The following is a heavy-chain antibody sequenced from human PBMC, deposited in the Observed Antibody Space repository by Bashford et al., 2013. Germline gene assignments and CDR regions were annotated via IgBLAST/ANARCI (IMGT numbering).Heavy chain of an antibody. D-gene: IGHD2-2*01. CDR2: MNPNNGAT. V-gene: IGHV1-8*01. CDR1: GYTFNDFD. Sequence: ASVKVSCKASGYTFNDFDINWVRQTSGQGLEWLGWMNPNNGATGFGHNFHGRVTMTSDNSLKTAYMELGSLSSDDTAVYYCARRGRGGYIVVEPAVCRGLAPWGQGIRGHRLL. J-gene: IGHJ5*02. CDR3: ARRGRGGYIVVEPAVCRGLAP.